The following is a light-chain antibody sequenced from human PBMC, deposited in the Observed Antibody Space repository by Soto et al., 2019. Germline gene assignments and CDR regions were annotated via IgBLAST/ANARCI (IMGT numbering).Light chain of an antibody. CDR1: QSVSSSY. CDR3: PQYGSSPRT. Sequence: EIVLTQSPGTLSLSPGERATLSCGASQSVSSSYLAWYQQKPGQAPRLLIYGASSRATGIPDRFSGSGSGTAFTLPISRLEPEDFAVYYCPQYGSSPRTFGQGTKLEIK. V-gene: IGKV3-20*01. CDR2: GAS. J-gene: IGKJ2*01.